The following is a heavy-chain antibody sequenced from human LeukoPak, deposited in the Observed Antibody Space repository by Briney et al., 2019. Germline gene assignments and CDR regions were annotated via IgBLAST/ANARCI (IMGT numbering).Heavy chain of an antibody. CDR2: INHSRST. CDR3: ARDSYGDSPGMDV. V-gene: IGHV4-34*01. D-gene: IGHD4-17*01. CDR1: GGSFSGYY. Sequence: SETLSLTCAVYGGSFSGYYWSWIRQPPGKGLEWIGEINHSRSTNYNPSLKSRVTISVDTSKNQFSLKLSSVTAADTAVYYCARDSYGDSPGMDVWGQGTTVTVSS. J-gene: IGHJ6*02.